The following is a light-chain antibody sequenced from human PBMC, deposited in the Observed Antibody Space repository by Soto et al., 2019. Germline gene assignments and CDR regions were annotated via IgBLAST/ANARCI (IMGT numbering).Light chain of an antibody. CDR2: DVS. Sequence: QSALTQPPSASGSPGQSVTISCTGTSSDFVGYNYVSCYQQHPGKAPKLLIHDVSKRPSGVPDRFSGSKSGNAASLTVSGLQAEDEADYYCGSYAGSKGVVFGGGIQLTLL. CDR1: SSDFVGYNY. V-gene: IGLV2-8*01. J-gene: IGLJ2*01. CDR3: GSYAGSKGVV.